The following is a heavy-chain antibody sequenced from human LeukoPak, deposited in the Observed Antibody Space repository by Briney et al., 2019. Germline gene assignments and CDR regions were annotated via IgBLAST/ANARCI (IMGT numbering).Heavy chain of an antibody. V-gene: IGHV3-9*03. CDR3: ARAAGIVGAAFDY. Sequence: PGRSLRLSCAASGFTFDDYAMHWVRQAPGKGLEWVSVISGNSGSIGYADSVKGRFTISRDNAKNCLYLQMNSLRAEDMALYYCARAAGIVGAAFDYWGQGTLVTVSS. CDR2: ISGNSGSI. CDR1: GFTFDDYA. D-gene: IGHD1-26*01. J-gene: IGHJ4*02.